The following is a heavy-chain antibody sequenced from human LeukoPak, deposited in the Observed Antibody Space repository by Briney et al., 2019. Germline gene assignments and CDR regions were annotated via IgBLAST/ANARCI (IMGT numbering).Heavy chain of an antibody. CDR2: INPNSGGT. J-gene: IGHJ3*02. D-gene: IGHD2-21*01. CDR3: ARSEYCGGDCYSDAFDI. V-gene: IGHV1-2*02. Sequence: ASVKVSCKASGYTFTGYYMHWVRQAPGQGLEWMGWINPNSGGTNYAQKFQGGVTMTRDTSISTAYMELSRLRSDDTAVYYCARSEYCGGDCYSDAFDIWGQGTMVTVSS. CDR1: GYTFTGYY.